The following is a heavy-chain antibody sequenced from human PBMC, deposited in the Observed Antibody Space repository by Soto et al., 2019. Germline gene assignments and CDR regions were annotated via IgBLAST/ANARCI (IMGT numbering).Heavy chain of an antibody. D-gene: IGHD3-3*01. CDR3: AADLITIFGVVPGNTTHRYYYGMDV. Sequence: ASVKVSCKASGFTFTSSAVQWVRQARGQRLEWIGWIVVGSGNTNYAQKFQERVTITRDMSTSTAYMELSSLRSEDTAVYYCAADLITIFGVVPGNTTHRYYYGMDVWGQGTTVTVSS. CDR2: IVVGSGNT. V-gene: IGHV1-58*01. CDR1: GFTFTSSA. J-gene: IGHJ6*02.